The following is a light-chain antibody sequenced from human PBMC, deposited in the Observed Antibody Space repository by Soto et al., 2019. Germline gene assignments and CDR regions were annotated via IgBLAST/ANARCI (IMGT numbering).Light chain of an antibody. CDR2: EVT. CDR1: SGDIGSYNR. J-gene: IGLJ1*01. CDR3: SSYTNINTRACV. V-gene: IGLV2-14*01. Sequence: QYALTQPASVSGSPGQSITISCTGTSGDIGSYNRVSWYQQHPGKAPKLIIYEVTDRTSGVSNRFSGSKSGNTASLTISGLQAEDEAEYYCSSYTNINTRACVVGTVTKLTVL.